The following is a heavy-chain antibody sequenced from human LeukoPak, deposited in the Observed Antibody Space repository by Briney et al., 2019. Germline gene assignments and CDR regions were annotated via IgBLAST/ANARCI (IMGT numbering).Heavy chain of an antibody. CDR1: GGSISSSDYY. CDR3: ARQASYDFWSGYRPGDYYYYMDV. CDR2: IYYSGST. V-gene: IGHV4-39*07. J-gene: IGHJ6*03. D-gene: IGHD3-3*01. Sequence: SETLSLTCTVSGGSISSSDYYWGWIRQPPGKGLEWIGSIYYSGSTYYNPSLKSRVTISVDTSKNQFSLKLSSVTAADTAVYYCARQASYDFWSGYRPGDYYYYMDVWGKGTTVTVSS.